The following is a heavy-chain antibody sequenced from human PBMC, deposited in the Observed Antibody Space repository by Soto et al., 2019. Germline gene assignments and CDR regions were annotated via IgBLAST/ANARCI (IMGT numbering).Heavy chain of an antibody. V-gene: IGHV1-69*08. CDR2: IIPILGIA. CDR3: ARDSASCYGGSVY. CDR1: GGTFSSYT. J-gene: IGHJ4*02. D-gene: IGHD2-2*01. Sequence: QVQLVQSGAEVKKPGSSVKVSCKASGGTFSSYTISWVRQAPGQGLEWMGRIIPILGIANYAQKFQGRVTITADKSTSTAYMELSSLRSEDTAVYYGARDSASCYGGSVYWGQGTLVTVSS.